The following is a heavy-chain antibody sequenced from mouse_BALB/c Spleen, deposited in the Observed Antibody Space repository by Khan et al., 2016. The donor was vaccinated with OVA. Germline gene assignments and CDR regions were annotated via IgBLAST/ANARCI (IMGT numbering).Heavy chain of an antibody. V-gene: IGHV1S137*01. CDR1: GYTFTHYA. J-gene: IGHJ1*01. D-gene: IGHD1-1*01. CDR3: ARDYGRSYRYFDV. Sequence: QVQLQQSGAELVRPGVSVKISCKGSGYTFTHYAMHWVKQSHAKSLEWIGVISTYYGDASYNQKFKGKATMTVDKSSSTAYMELARLTSEDSAIYYCARDYGRSYRYFDVWGAGTTVTVSS. CDR2: ISTYYGDA.